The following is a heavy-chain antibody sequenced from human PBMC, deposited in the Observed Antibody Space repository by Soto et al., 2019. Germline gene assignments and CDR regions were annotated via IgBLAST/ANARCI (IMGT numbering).Heavy chain of an antibody. V-gene: IGHV4-59*01. D-gene: IGHD3-10*01. Sequence: SETLSLTCSVSGGSMSEYFWSWIRQSPERGLEWIGYVYYLGSTDYNPSLKSRVTISVDTSKRQFSLRLSSVTAADAAIYYCARDGYDGSGSPYPAYWGPGTQVTAPQ. J-gene: IGHJ4*02. CDR3: ARDGYDGSGSPYPAY. CDR2: VYYLGST. CDR1: GGSMSEYF.